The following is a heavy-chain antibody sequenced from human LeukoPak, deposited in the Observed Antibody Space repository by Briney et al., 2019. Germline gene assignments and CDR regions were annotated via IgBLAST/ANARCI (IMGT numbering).Heavy chain of an antibody. V-gene: IGHV3-30*18. CDR2: ISYDGSNK. CDR1: GFTFSTYW. D-gene: IGHD2-2*01. Sequence: GGSLRLSCAASGFTFSTYWMHWVRQVPGKGLEWVAVISYDGSNKYYADSVKGRFTISRDNSKNTLYLQMNSLRAEDTAVYYCANVPATTGAFDIWGQGTMVTVSS. CDR3: ANVPATTGAFDI. J-gene: IGHJ3*02.